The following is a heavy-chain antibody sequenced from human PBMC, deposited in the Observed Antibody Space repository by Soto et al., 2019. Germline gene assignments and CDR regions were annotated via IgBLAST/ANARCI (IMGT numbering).Heavy chain of an antibody. CDR1: GFTVSSNY. D-gene: IGHD3-22*01. Sequence: EVQLVESGGGLIQPGGSLRLSCAASGFTVSSNYMSWVRQAPGKGLEWVSVIYSGGSTYYADSVKGRFTISRDNSKNTLYLKMTSLRAVDTAVYYCARAGYYYDSSGYYYDYWGQGTMVTVSS. CDR2: IYSGGST. CDR3: ARAGYYYDSSGYYYDY. J-gene: IGHJ4*02. V-gene: IGHV3-53*01.